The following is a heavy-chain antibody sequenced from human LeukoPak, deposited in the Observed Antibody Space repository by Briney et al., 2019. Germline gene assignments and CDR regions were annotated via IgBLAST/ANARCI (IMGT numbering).Heavy chain of an antibody. J-gene: IGHJ4*02. CDR3: ARRVFASGRQDY. CDR2: IYYSGAT. Sequence: PSETLSLTCTVSGGSITNTSYYWGWIRQPPGKGLEWIGTIYYSGATYYNPSLRSRVTISVDTSKNQFSLRLTSVTAADTAVYYCARRVFASGRQDYWGQGTLVTVSS. CDR1: GGSITNTSYY. V-gene: IGHV4-39*01. D-gene: IGHD3-10*01.